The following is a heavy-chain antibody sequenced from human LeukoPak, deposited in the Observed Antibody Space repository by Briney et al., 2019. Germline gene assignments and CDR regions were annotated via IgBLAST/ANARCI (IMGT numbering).Heavy chain of an antibody. CDR2: ISAYNGNA. Sequence: GASVKVSCKASGYTFTSYGIIWVRPAPGQGLEWIGWISAYNGNANYAQKLQGRVTMTTDTSTSTAYMELRSLRSDDTAVYYCASSGATVTTYYYYYGMDVWGQGTTVTVSS. D-gene: IGHD4-17*01. J-gene: IGHJ6*02. V-gene: IGHV1-18*01. CDR3: ASSGATVTTYYYYYGMDV. CDR1: GYTFTSYG.